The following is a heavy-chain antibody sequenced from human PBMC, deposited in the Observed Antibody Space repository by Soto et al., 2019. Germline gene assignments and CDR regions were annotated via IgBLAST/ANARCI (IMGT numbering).Heavy chain of an antibody. V-gene: IGHV2-5*02. CDR3: AHTTDYDFWSGYPANWFDP. CDR2: IYWDDDK. CDR1: GFSLSTSGVG. J-gene: IGHJ5*02. D-gene: IGHD3-3*01. Sequence: SGPTLVNPTQTLTLTCTFSGFSLSTSGVGVGWIRQPPGKALEWLALIYWDDDKRYSPSLKSRLTITKDTSKNQVVLTMTNMDPVDTATYYCAHTTDYDFWSGYPANWFDPWGQGTLGTRSS.